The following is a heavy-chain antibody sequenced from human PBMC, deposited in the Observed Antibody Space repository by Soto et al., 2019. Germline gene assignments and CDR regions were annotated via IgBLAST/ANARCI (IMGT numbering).Heavy chain of an antibody. J-gene: IGHJ4*02. CDR1: GFTFSDYA. V-gene: IGHV3-30*03. CDR3: ARGGRQWLGTSDFNC. CDR2: VSHDGRNT. D-gene: IGHD6-19*01. Sequence: VQLVESGGGVVQPGRSLRLSCAASGFTFSDYAMHWVRQAPGKGLEWVAVVSHDGRNTHYADSVKGRFTISRDSSKNTVSLELTSLRAEETAGYSCARGGRQWLGTSDFNCWGQGALVTVSS.